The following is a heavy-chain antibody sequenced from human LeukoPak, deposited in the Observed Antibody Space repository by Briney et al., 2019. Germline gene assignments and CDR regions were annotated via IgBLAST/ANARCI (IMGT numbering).Heavy chain of an antibody. D-gene: IGHD3-22*01. Sequence: GGSLRLSCAASGFTFSSYAMSWVRQAPGEGLEWVSAISGSGGSTYYADSVKGRFTISRDNSKDTLYLQMNSLRAEDTAVYYCAKDGSYDSSGLWPQPYDYWGQGTLVTVSS. V-gene: IGHV3-23*01. J-gene: IGHJ4*02. CDR1: GFTFSSYA. CDR2: ISGSGGST. CDR3: AKDGSYDSSGLWPQPYDY.